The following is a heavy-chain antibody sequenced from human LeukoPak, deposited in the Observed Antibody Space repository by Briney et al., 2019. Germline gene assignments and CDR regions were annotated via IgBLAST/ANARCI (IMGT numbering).Heavy chain of an antibody. CDR1: GGSISSYY. CDR3: AGEGDYGDSSLDY. CDR2: IYYSGST. J-gene: IGHJ4*02. Sequence: SETLSLTCTVSGGSISSYYWSWIRQPPGKGLEWIGYIYYSGSTNYNPSLKSRVTISVDTSKNQFSLKLSSVTAADTAVYYCAGEGDYGDSSLDYWGQGTLVTVSS. D-gene: IGHD4-17*01. V-gene: IGHV4-59*01.